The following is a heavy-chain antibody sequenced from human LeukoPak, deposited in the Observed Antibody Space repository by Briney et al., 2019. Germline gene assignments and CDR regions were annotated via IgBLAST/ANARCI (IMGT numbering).Heavy chain of an antibody. CDR3: ARYPHYYYGSGSYFGGNWFDP. CDR2: VNDSGGT. J-gene: IGHJ5*02. D-gene: IGHD3-10*01. V-gene: IGHV4-34*01. Sequence: SETLSLTCAVYIDSFTNYYWNWIRQTPGKGLEWIGEVNDSGGTNINPSLRSRVTISVDTSKNQFSLKLSSVTAADTAVYYCARYPHYYYGSGSYFGGNWFDPWGQGTLVTVSS. CDR1: IDSFTNYY.